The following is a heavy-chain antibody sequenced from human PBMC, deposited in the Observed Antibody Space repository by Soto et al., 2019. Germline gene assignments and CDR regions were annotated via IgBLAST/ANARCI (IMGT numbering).Heavy chain of an antibody. Sequence: LRLSCEVSGFSFGSYAFHWVRQAPGKGLEWLSVISYHGREIYYADSVKDRFTISRDNFKKTVYLQMNSLRSDDTALYYCARVRNSRDIDYWGQGIRVTVSS. CDR1: GFSFGSYA. CDR2: ISYHGREI. J-gene: IGHJ4*02. V-gene: IGHV3-30-3*01. D-gene: IGHD3-22*01. CDR3: ARVRNSRDIDY.